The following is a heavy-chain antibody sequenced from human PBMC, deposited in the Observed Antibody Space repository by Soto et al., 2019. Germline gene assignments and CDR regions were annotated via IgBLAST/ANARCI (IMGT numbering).Heavy chain of an antibody. J-gene: IGHJ6*02. CDR1: GFTFSTYS. CDR3: ARGGSSSDNGMDV. D-gene: IGHD6-6*01. CDR2: ISSRSYTI. V-gene: IGHV3-48*02. Sequence: EVQLVESGGGLVQPGGSLRLSCAASGFTFSTYSMSWVRQAPGKGLEWVSYISSRSYTIYYVDSVKGRFTISRDNAKNSLYLQMNSLRDEDTAVYYCARGGSSSDNGMDVWGQGTTVT.